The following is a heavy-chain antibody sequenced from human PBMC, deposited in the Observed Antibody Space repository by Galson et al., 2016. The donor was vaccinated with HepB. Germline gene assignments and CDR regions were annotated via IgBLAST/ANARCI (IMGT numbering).Heavy chain of an antibody. CDR3: ARDLQSHFFDY. J-gene: IGHJ4*02. CDR2: IGHVGNAI. V-gene: IGHV3-33*01. CDR1: GFPFNLWG. Sequence: SLRLSCAAPGFPFNLWGMHWLRQAPGKGLEWLAIIGHVGNAIMYADSVKGRFTISRDNSKNTLYLQMDMLRVEDTAVYYCARDLQSHFFDYWGRGALVTVSS. D-gene: IGHD3-3*02.